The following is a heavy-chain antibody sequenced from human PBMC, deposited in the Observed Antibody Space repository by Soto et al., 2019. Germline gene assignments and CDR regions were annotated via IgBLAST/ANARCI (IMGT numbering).Heavy chain of an antibody. CDR1: GLTFSSYG. CDR3: AKGSSPDAPPYYYYYGMDV. D-gene: IGHD2-2*01. Sequence: GRLLRLPCAASGLTFSSYGMHWVRQAPGKGLEWVAVISYDGSNKYYADSVKGRFTISRDNSKNTLYLQMNSLRAEDTAVYYCAKGSSPDAPPYYYYYGMDVWGQGTTVTVSS. CDR2: ISYDGSNK. J-gene: IGHJ6*02. V-gene: IGHV3-30*18.